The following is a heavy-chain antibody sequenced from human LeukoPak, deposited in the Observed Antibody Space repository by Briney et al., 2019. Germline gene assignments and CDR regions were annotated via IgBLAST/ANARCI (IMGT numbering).Heavy chain of an antibody. CDR2: ISSSGGST. V-gene: IGHV3-23*01. D-gene: IGHD3-10*01. J-gene: IGHJ6*03. Sequence: GGSLRLSCAASGFTFNNYAMSWVRQAPGKGLEWVSLISSSGGSTYYADSVKGRFTISRDNSKDTLYLQMNSLRAEDTAVYYCAKVPGASIYYYYYMDVWGKGTTVTVSS. CDR1: GFTFNNYA. CDR3: AKVPGASIYYYYYMDV.